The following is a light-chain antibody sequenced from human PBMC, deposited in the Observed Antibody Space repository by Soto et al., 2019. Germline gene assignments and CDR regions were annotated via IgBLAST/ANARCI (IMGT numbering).Light chain of an antibody. Sequence: QSALTQPASVSGSPGQSITISCTGTSSDVGNYNLVSWYQQHPGKAPKLLLYQVTERPSGVSDRFSGSKSGKTASLTISGLQADDEADYHCCSYAGSSTYVFGTGTKGTVL. CDR2: QVT. CDR1: SSDVGNYNL. V-gene: IGLV2-23*02. J-gene: IGLJ1*01. CDR3: CSYAGSSTYV.